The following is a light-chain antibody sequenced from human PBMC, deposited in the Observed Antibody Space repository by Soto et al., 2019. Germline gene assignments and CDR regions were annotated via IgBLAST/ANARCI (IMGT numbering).Light chain of an antibody. J-gene: IGLJ1*01. CDR1: SNDIGGYNY. Sequence: QSVLTQPASVSGSPGQSITIPCTGTSNDIGGYNYVSWYQQFPGKAPKLIIYDVTNRPSWVSFRFSGSKSGNTASLTISGLQAEDEAGYHCSSYSSTSTRRLFGGGSKVTVL. CDR3: SSYSSTSTRRL. CDR2: DVT. V-gene: IGLV2-14*03.